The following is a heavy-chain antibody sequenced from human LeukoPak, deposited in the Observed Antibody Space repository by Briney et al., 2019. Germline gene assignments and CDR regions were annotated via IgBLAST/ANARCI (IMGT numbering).Heavy chain of an antibody. V-gene: IGHV3-30*18. CDR1: GFTFSRNW. Sequence: GGSLRLSCAASGFTFSRNWMSWVRQAPGKGLEWVAVISYDGSNKYYADSVKGRFTISRDNSKNTLYLQMNSLRAEDTAVYYCAKGSGATPFDYWGQGTLVTVSS. J-gene: IGHJ4*02. CDR2: ISYDGSNK. CDR3: AKGSGATPFDY. D-gene: IGHD1-26*01.